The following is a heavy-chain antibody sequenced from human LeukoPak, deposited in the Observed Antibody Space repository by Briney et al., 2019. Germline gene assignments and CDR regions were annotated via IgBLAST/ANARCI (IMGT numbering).Heavy chain of an antibody. V-gene: IGHV3-7*01. Sequence: GGSLRLSCEASGFIFSSYWMSWVRQAPGKGLEWAANIKQDGTEKYYVDSVKGRFTISRDNAKNSLYLQMNSLRAEDTAVYYCARLIIYNYVYYMDVWGKGTTVTVSS. CDR2: IKQDGTEK. CDR1: GFIFSSYW. J-gene: IGHJ6*03. D-gene: IGHD5-18*01. CDR3: ARLIIYNYVYYMDV.